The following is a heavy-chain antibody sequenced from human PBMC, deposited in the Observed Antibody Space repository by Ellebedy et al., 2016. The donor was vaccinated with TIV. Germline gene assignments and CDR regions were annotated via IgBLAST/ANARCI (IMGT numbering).Heavy chain of an antibody. J-gene: IGHJ4*02. CDR1: GFTFSSYW. V-gene: IGHV3-7*01. D-gene: IGHD6-19*01. CDR3: ARDQGWAVAGTTRFDC. CDR2: IKQDGSER. Sequence: GESLKISCAGSGFTFSSYWMSWVRQAPGKGLEWVASIKQDGSERPYVDSVKGRFTISRDNAKNSLYLQISSLRAEDTAVYYCARDQGWAVAGTTRFDCWGQGTLVTVSS.